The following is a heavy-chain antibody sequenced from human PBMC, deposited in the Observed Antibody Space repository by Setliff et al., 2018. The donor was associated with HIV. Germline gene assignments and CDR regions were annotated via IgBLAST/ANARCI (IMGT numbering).Heavy chain of an antibody. J-gene: IGHJ4*02. CDR1: GGSFTSYY. CDR2: IYSSGST. Sequence: SETLSLTCTVSGGSFTSYYWSWVRQPPGKGLEWIGYIYSSGSTNYNPSFKSRVTISVDTSKSQFSLKLRSVTAGDTAVYYCTTGYDSSGYELVYFDFLGQGTLVTVSS. D-gene: IGHD3-22*01. CDR3: TTGYDSSGYELVYFDF. V-gene: IGHV4-59*12.